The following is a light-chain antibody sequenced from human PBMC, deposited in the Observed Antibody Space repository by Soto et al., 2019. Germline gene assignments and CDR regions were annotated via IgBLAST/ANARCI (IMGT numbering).Light chain of an antibody. CDR1: QSISRS. V-gene: IGKV3-11*01. J-gene: IGKJ1*01. CDR2: DTS. CDR3: PQRDSWPRT. Sequence: EIVLTQSPATLSLSPGERATLSCRASQSISRSLAWYQHKPGQAPRLLIFDTSNRATGIPARFSGSGSGTDFTLTISSLEPEDFAIYYCPQRDSWPRTFGQGTKVEIK.